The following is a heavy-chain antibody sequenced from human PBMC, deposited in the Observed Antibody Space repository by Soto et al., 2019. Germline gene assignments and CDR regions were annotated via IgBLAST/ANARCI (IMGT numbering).Heavy chain of an antibody. V-gene: IGHV3-30*18. CDR3: AKAGHYYDILTGYRSYYGMDV. CDR1: GFTFSSYG. D-gene: IGHD3-9*01. Sequence: QVQLVESGGGVVQPGRSLRLSCAASGFTFSSYGMHWVRQAPGKGLAWVAVISYDGSNKYYADSVKGRFTISRDNSKNPLYLQMNSLRAEDTAVYYCAKAGHYYDILTGYRSYYGMDVWGQGTTVTVSS. CDR2: ISYDGSNK. J-gene: IGHJ6*02.